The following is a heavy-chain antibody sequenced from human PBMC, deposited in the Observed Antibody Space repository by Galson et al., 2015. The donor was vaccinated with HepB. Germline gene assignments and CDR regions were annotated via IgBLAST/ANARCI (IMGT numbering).Heavy chain of an antibody. J-gene: IGHJ4*02. Sequence: SLRLSCAGSRFTFGSHSMMWVRQAPGKGLEWLSYIHSSSSPIYYADSVRGRFTISRDNAKNSMFLQLNNLRAEDTAVYYCARDRRSGSLDYWGQGTLVTASS. V-gene: IGHV3-48*01. CDR2: IHSSSSPI. CDR1: RFTFGSHS. D-gene: IGHD6-19*01. CDR3: ARDRRSGSLDY.